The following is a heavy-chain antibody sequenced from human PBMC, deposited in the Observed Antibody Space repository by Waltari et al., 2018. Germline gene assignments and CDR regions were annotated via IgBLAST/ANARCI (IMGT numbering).Heavy chain of an antibody. CDR2: STDGGAYL. CDR1: AFAITTFG. J-gene: IGHJ4*02. V-gene: IGHV3-21*03. Sequence: EVQLVESGGGMVKPGGSLSLSCAAPAFAITTFGLSWVRQAPGKGLEWVSSSTDGGAYLYYADSVRGRFTVSIDNAKNSLHLQMNNLRAEDTAVYYCARALTTPNDFWGQGTLVTVSS. D-gene: IGHD4-17*01. CDR3: ARALTTPNDF.